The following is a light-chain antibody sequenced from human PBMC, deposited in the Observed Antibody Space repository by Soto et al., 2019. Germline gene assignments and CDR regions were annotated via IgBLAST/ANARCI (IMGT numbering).Light chain of an antibody. CDR2: GAS. CDR3: QYEYNWSLT. V-gene: IGKV3D-7*01. Sequence: PGDRVTLSCRASQSVPSIYLNWLQWRPGQAPSLLISGASTRATGIPARFSGSGSGTDLTLTISSLQPEDFAVYYCQYEYNWSLTFGGGTKVDIK. CDR1: QSVPSIY. J-gene: IGKJ4*01.